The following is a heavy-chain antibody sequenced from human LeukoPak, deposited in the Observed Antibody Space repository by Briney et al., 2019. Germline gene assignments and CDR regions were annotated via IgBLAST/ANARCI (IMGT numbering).Heavy chain of an antibody. CDR1: GFTFSSYA. V-gene: IGHV3-23*01. Sequence: PGGSLRLSCAASGFTFSSYAMSWVRQAPGKGLEWVSAISGSGGSTYYAASVKGRFTISRDNSKNTLYPQMNSLRAEDTAVYYCAKGRGYCSSTSCYEAFDYWGQGTLVTVSS. D-gene: IGHD2-2*01. J-gene: IGHJ4*02. CDR3: AKGRGYCSSTSCYEAFDY. CDR2: ISGSGGST.